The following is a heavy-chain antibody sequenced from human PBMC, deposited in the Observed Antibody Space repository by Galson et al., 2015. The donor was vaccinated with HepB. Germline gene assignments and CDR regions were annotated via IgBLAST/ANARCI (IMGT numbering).Heavy chain of an antibody. CDR3: ARIASGDCNSAVVGCAFDI. CDR2: VDPEDGET. Sequence: VKVSCKVSGYTFTDYYMHWVQQAPGKGLEWMGLVDPEDGETISAEKFQGRLTITADTSTDTGYMELNSLRSEDTAVYYCARIASGDCNSAVVGCAFDIWGQGTMVTVSA. V-gene: IGHV1-69-2*01. J-gene: IGHJ3*02. D-gene: IGHD2-21*02. CDR1: GYTFTDYY.